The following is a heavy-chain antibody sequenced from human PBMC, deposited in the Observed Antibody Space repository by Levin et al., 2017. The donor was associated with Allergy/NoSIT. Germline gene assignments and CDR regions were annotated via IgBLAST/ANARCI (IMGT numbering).Heavy chain of an antibody. CDR2: IFSGDSKT. CDR3: ARQYQQLVVDH. J-gene: IGHJ4*02. D-gene: IGHD3-10*01. Sequence: KTGGSLRLSCKASGFTFSDYWIGWVRQMPGQGLEWMGIIFSGDSKTRYSPSFQGQVTLSVDESTSTAFLQFNSLRASDTGVYFCARQYQQLVVDHWGQGTLVTVSS. CDR1: GFTFSDYW. V-gene: IGHV5-51*01.